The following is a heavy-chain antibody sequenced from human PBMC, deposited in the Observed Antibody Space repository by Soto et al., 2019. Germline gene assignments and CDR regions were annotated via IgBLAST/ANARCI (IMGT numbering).Heavy chain of an antibody. D-gene: IGHD3-3*01. V-gene: IGHV3-23*01. Sequence: EVQLLESGGGLVQPGGSLRLSCAASGFTFSSYAMSWVRQAPGKGLEWVSAISGSGGSTYYADSVKGRFTISRDNSKNPLYLQMNSLGAEDTAVYYCAKAVLGYDFWSGYSWPVDYWGQGTLVTVSS. J-gene: IGHJ4*02. CDR2: ISGSGGST. CDR1: GFTFSSYA. CDR3: AKAVLGYDFWSGYSWPVDY.